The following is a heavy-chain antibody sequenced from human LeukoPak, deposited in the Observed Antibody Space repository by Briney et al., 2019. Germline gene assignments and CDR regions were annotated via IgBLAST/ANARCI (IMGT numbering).Heavy chain of an antibody. CDR1: GYTLTELS. J-gene: IGHJ4*02. D-gene: IGHD1-26*01. CDR3: ATYSLESVGATDYYFGY. CDR2: FDPEDGET. V-gene: IGHV1-24*01. Sequence: ASVKVSCKVSGYTLTELSMHWVRQAPGKGLEWMGGFDPEDGETIYAQKFQGRVTMTEDTSTDTAYMELSSLRSEDTAVYYCATYSLESVGATDYYFGYWGQGTLVTVSS.